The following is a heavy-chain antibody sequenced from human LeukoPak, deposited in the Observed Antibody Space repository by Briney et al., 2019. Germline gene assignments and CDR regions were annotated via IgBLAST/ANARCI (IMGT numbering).Heavy chain of an antibody. CDR2: IYHSGST. Sequence: SETLSLTCTVSGYSISSGYYWGWIRQPPGKGLEWIGNIYHSGSTYYIPSLKSRVTISVDTSKNQFSLKLSSVTAADTAVYYCARIGGNYVGYWGQGTLVTVSS. D-gene: IGHD2-15*01. V-gene: IGHV4-38-2*02. J-gene: IGHJ4*02. CDR1: GYSISSGYY. CDR3: ARIGGNYVGY.